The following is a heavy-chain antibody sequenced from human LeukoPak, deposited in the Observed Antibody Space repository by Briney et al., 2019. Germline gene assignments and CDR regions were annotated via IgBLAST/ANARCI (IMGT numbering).Heavy chain of an antibody. CDR1: GFTFSGSA. Sequence: PGGSLRLSCAASGFTFSGSAMHWVRQASGKGLEWVGRIRSKANSYATAYAASVKGRFTISRDDSKNTAYLQMKSLKTEDTAVYYCTRHKTPRGYYYYYMDVWGKGTTVTVSS. D-gene: IGHD3-10*01. J-gene: IGHJ6*03. CDR2: IRSKANSYAT. V-gene: IGHV3-73*01. CDR3: TRHKTPRGYYYYYMDV.